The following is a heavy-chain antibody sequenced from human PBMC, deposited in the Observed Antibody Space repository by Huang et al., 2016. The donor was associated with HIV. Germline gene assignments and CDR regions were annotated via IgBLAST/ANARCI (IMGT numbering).Heavy chain of an antibody. V-gene: IGHV3-30*18. Sequence: VQLVESGGGVVRHGRSLRLSCAAFGFTFNRFDMHWVRQAEGKGLELVAIIAYDGSSKYHADSVKGRFTISRDNSKNTVYLQMNSLRVEDTAVYYCAKDGRGSGTYYDYFEYWGQGTLVTVSS. D-gene: IGHD1-26*01. CDR3: AKDGRGSGTYYDYFEY. CDR2: IAYDGSSK. CDR1: GFTFNRFD. J-gene: IGHJ4*02.